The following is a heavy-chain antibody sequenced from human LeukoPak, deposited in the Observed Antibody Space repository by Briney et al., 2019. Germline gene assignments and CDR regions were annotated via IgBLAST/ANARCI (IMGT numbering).Heavy chain of an antibody. CDR1: GGSFSGYY. CDR3: ARDLSGYSYGHYIQN. V-gene: IGHV4-34*01. CDR2: INHSGST. Sequence: SETLSLTCAVYGGSFSGYYWSWIRQPPGKGLEWIGEINHSGSTNYNPSLKSRVTISVDTSKNQFSLKLSSVTAADTAAYYCARDLSGYSYGHYIQNWGQGTLVTVSS. D-gene: IGHD5-18*01. J-gene: IGHJ4*02.